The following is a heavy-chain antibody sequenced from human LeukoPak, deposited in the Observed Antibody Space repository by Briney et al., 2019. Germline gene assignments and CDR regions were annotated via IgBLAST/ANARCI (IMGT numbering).Heavy chain of an antibody. CDR1: GGSISGFY. CDR2: IFYSGSN. CDR3: ARHCGGDCSDALDI. V-gene: IGHV4-59*01. D-gene: IGHD2-21*02. Sequence: PSETLSLTCAVSGGSISGFYWSWVRQPPGKGLEWIGYIFYSGSNYYNPSLKSRVSISVDTSKNQFSLKLTSVTAADTAVYYCARHCGGDCSDALDIWGQGTMAAVSS. J-gene: IGHJ3*02.